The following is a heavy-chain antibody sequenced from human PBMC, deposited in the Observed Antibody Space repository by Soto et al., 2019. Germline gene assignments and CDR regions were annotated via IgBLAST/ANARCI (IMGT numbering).Heavy chain of an antibody. CDR2: IYYSGST. CDR3: ARDLAVAANYYYGMDV. J-gene: IGHJ6*02. Sequence: PSETLSLTCTVSGGSISSYYWSWIRQPPGKGLEWIGYIYYSGSTNYNPSLKSRVTISVDTSKNQFSLKLSSVTAADTAVYYCARDLAVAANYYYGMDVWGQGTTVTVSS. CDR1: GGSISSYY. V-gene: IGHV4-59*01. D-gene: IGHD6-19*01.